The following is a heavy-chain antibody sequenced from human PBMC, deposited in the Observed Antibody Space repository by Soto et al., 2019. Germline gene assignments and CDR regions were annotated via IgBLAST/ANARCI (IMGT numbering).Heavy chain of an antibody. J-gene: IGHJ4*02. CDR3: GRLEGLATISYYFDY. V-gene: IGHV4-39*01. CDR1: GGSVSSSSYY. D-gene: IGHD3-9*01. Sequence: QRQLQESVPGLVKPSETLSLTCTVSGGSVSSSSYYWGWVRQPPGKGLEWIGSVYYSGSTYYNPSLESRVTISVDKSKSQFSLTLMSLSAADTAVYYCGRLEGLATISYYFDYWGQGALVTVSS. CDR2: VYYSGST.